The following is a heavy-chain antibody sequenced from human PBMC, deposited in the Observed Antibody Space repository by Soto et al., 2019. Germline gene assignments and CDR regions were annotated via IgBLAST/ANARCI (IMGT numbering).Heavy chain of an antibody. Sequence: SETLSLTCTVSGGSISSSSYYWGWIRQPPGKGLEWIGSIYYSGSTYYNPSLKSRVTISVDTSKNQFSLKLSSVTAADTAVYYCARRYVVRGVFHFDYWGQGTLVTVSS. CDR2: IYYSGST. D-gene: IGHD3-10*01. V-gene: IGHV4-39*01. CDR3: ARRYVVRGVFHFDY. CDR1: GGSISSSSYY. J-gene: IGHJ4*02.